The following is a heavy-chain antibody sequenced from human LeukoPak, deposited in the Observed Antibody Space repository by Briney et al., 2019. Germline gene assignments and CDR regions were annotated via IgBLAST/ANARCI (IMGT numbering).Heavy chain of an antibody. J-gene: IGHJ4*02. D-gene: IGHD2-2*01. CDR2: INPNSGGT. CDR1: GYTFTGYY. V-gene: IGHV1-2*02. Sequence: GASVKVSCKASGYTFTGYYMHWVRQAPGQGLEWMGWINPNSGGTNYAQKFQGRVTMTRDTSISTAYMELSRLRSDDTAVYYCAREVGDIVVVPAAYYFDYWGQGTLVTVSS. CDR3: AREVGDIVVVPAAYYFDY.